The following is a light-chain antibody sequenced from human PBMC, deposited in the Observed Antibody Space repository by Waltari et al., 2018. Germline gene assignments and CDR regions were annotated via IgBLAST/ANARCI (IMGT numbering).Light chain of an antibody. J-gene: IGLJ3*02. CDR2: DDS. CDR1: NIGSKS. CDR3: QVWDDSSDHPGV. V-gene: IGLV3-21*02. Sequence: SYVLTQPPSVSVAPGQTARITCGGNNIGSKSVHWYQQKPGQAPVLVVYDDSDRPSGIPGRFSGSNAGNTATLTISRVEAGDEADYYCQVWDDSSDHPGVFGGGTKMTVL.